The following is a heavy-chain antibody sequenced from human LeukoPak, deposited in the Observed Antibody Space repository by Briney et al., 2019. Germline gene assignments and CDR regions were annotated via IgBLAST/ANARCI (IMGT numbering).Heavy chain of an antibody. D-gene: IGHD6-25*01. CDR3: ACTPGAAWFDP. CDR2: IYYSGST. J-gene: IGHJ5*02. V-gene: IGHV4-59*08. Sequence: PSETLSLTCTVSGGSISSYYWSSIRQPPGKGLEWIGYIYYSGSTNYNPSLKSRVTISVDTSKNQFSLKLSSVTAADTAVYYCACTPGAAWFDPWGQGTLVTVSS. CDR1: GGSISSYY.